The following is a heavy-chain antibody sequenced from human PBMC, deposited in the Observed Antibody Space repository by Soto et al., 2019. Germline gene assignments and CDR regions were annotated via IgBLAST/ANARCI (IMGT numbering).Heavy chain of an antibody. CDR3: ARWSYLDY. Sequence: LRLSCAASGFSFGSYALSWVRQAPGKGLEWVSTISGSDGKTFYADAVKGRFSISRDTSQNTLYLQMNSLRADDTAIYYCARWSYLDYWGEGTRVTVSS. V-gene: IGHV3-23*01. D-gene: IGHD3-3*01. CDR2: ISGSDGKT. CDR1: GFSFGSYA. J-gene: IGHJ4*02.